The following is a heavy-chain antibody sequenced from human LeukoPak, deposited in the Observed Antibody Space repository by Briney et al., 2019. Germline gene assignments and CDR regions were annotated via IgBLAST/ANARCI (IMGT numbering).Heavy chain of an antibody. J-gene: IGHJ6*03. D-gene: IGHD7-27*01. Sequence: SGTLSLTCAVSGGSISSSNWWSWVRQPPGKGLEWIGEIYHSGSTNYNPSLKSRVTISVDKSKNQFSLKLSSVTAADTAVYYCASPPLGHYYYYYMDVWGKGTTVTISS. CDR3: ASPPLGHYYYYYMDV. V-gene: IGHV4-4*02. CDR2: IYHSGST. CDR1: GGSISSSNW.